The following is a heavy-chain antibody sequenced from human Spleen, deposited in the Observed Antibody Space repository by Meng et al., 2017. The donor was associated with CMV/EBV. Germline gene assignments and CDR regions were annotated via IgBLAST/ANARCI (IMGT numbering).Heavy chain of an antibody. J-gene: IGHJ4*02. D-gene: IGHD3-3*01. CDR3: ARDPVTIFGVVTYFDY. V-gene: IGHV4-39*07. CDR1: GGSISSSSYD. Sequence: LRDLVPVPVQPSVTLSLPSTGSGGSISSSSYDWSWIRQPPGKGLEWIGSIYYSGSTYYNPSLKSRVTISVDTSKNQFSLKLSSVTAADTAVYYCARDPVTIFGVVTYFDYWGQGTLVTVSS. CDR2: IYYSGST.